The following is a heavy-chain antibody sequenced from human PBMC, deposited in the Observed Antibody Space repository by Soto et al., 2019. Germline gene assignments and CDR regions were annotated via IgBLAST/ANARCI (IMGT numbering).Heavy chain of an antibody. Sequence: PGGSLRLSCAASGFTFSSYAMSWVRQAPGKGLEWVSAISGSGGSTYYADSVKGRFTISRDNSKNTLYLQMNSLRAEDTAVYYCAKNRDIVVVPAAIGAINWFDPWGQGTLVTVSS. V-gene: IGHV3-23*01. CDR1: GFTFSSYA. D-gene: IGHD2-2*01. J-gene: IGHJ5*02. CDR2: ISGSGGST. CDR3: AKNRDIVVVPAAIGAINWFDP.